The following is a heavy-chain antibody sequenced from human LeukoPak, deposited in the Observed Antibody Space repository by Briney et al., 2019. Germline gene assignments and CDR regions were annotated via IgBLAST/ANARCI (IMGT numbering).Heavy chain of an antibody. J-gene: IGHJ4*02. D-gene: IGHD6-6*01. Sequence: PGGSLRLSCAASGFTFSSYAMHWVRQAPGKGLEWVAIIWSDGNNKYYADSVEGRFTISRDTSKNTLFLQMNSLRAEDTAVYYCARVAAARSFDYWGQGTLVTVSS. CDR2: IWSDGNNK. V-gene: IGHV3-33*01. CDR1: GFTFSSYA. CDR3: ARVAAARSFDY.